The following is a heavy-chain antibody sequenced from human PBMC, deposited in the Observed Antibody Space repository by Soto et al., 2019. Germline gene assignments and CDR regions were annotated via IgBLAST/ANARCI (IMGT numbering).Heavy chain of an antibody. Sequence: SGGSLRLSCAASGFTFSSYWMSWVRQAPGKGLEWVSYISGSGDTTYYAASVKGRFTISRDNSKNTLYLQMNNLRAEDTAIFYCARVFSNPRPGLGSFGSWGQGTLVTVSS. V-gene: IGHV3-23*01. CDR2: ISGSGDTT. D-gene: IGHD6-19*01. CDR3: ARVFSNPRPGLGSFGS. J-gene: IGHJ4*02. CDR1: GFTFSSYW.